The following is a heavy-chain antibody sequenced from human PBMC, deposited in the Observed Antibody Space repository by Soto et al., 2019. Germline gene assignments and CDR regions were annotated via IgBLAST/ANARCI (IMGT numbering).Heavy chain of an antibody. Sequence: SGGSLRLSCAASGFTFSNAWINWVRQAPGKGLEGVGRVKSKNDGGTTDFAAPVKGRFAISRDDSKNMVYLEMNSLQTEYTAIYYCTTDSYITSIIVRFDYWGHGTLVTVSS. CDR3: TTDSYITSIIVRFDY. J-gene: IGHJ4*01. CDR2: VKSKNDGGTT. CDR1: GFTFSNAW. D-gene: IGHD3-22*01. V-gene: IGHV3-15*07.